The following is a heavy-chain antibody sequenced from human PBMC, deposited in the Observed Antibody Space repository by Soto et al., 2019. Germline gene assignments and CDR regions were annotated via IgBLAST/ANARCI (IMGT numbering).Heavy chain of an antibody. CDR3: LKDMKWGGMTTIHYFDS. Sequence: EVQLVESGGGLVQPGRSLRLSCVASGFIADDYAMHWVRQAPGKGLEWVSGISSNSATINYADSVKGRFTISRDNAKNSLFLTMNSLRPEDTAFYYCLKDMKWGGMTTIHYFDSWGQGTLVTVSS. J-gene: IGHJ4*02. D-gene: IGHD4-17*01. V-gene: IGHV3-9*02. CDR2: ISSNSATI. CDR1: GFIADDYA.